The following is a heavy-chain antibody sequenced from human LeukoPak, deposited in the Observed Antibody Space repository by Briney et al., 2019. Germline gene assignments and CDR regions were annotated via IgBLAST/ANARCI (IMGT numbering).Heavy chain of an antibody. J-gene: IGHJ4*02. CDR1: GGSISSAY. D-gene: IGHD3-22*01. CDR2: IYYSGST. Sequence: SETLSLTCTVSGGSISSAYWSWIRQPPGKGLEWIGYIYYSGSTNYNPSLKSRVTISVDTSKNQFSLKPSSVTAADTAVYYCARGGYYDSSGYYIGNDYWGQGTLVTVSS. V-gene: IGHV4-59*01. CDR3: ARGGYYDSSGYYIGNDY.